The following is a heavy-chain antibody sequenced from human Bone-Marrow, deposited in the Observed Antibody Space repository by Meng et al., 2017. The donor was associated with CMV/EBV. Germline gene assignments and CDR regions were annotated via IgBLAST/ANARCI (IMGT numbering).Heavy chain of an antibody. V-gene: IGHV1-69*05. CDR1: GGTFSSYA. D-gene: IGHD2-21*01. CDR3: AILVAEWGGDCPLVEDY. Sequence: SVKVSCKASGGTFSSYAISWVRQAPGQGLEWMGGIIPIFGTANYAQKFQGRVTMTTDKYTSTAYMELRSLRSDDTTVYYCAILVAEWGGDCPLVEDYWGQGTLVTVSS. J-gene: IGHJ4*02. CDR2: IIPIFGTA.